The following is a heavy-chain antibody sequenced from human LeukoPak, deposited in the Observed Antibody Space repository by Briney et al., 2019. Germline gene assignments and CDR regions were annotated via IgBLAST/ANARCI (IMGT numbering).Heavy chain of an antibody. CDR1: GGSIRRYY. CDR3: ARAGYTAMASE. D-gene: IGHD5-18*01. V-gene: IGHV4-59*01. CDR2: IYYSGST. J-gene: IGHJ4*02. Sequence: SETLSLTCTVSGGSIRRYYWSWIRHPPGKGLEWIGYIYYSGSTNYNPSLKSRVTISEDTSKNQFSLKLSSVTAADTAVYYCARAGYTAMASEWGQGTLVTVSS.